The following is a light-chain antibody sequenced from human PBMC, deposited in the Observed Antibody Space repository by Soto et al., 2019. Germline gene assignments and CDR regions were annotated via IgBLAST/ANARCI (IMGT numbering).Light chain of an antibody. V-gene: IGLV7-46*01. Sequence: QAVVTQEPSLTVSPGGPVTLTCGSNSGVVSGGHYPCWFQQKPGQAPRTLIYEATLKHPWTPARFSGSLLGGKAALTLSGAQPEDEAEYYCLLSFSGDYVVFGGGTKLTVL. CDR2: EAT. CDR3: LLSFSGDYVV. CDR1: SGVVSGGHY. J-gene: IGLJ3*02.